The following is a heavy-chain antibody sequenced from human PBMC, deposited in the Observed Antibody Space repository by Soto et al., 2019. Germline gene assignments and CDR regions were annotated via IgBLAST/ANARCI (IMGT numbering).Heavy chain of an antibody. D-gene: IGHD4-17*01. Sequence: EVQLVESGGRLVQPGGSLRLSCAVSGFTFIDYWMHWVRQVPGTGLVWVSRINTDGSTTAYADSVQGRFTISRDNAKKTVYLQMNILRGEDTDVYYCALVRNGDLYFAYWGQGTLVNVAS. V-gene: IGHV3-74*01. CDR3: ALVRNGDLYFAY. CDR1: GFTFIDYW. J-gene: IGHJ4*02. CDR2: INTDGSTT.